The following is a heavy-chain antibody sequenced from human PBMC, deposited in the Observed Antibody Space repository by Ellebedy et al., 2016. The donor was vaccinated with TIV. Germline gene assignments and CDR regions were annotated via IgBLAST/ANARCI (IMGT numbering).Heavy chain of an antibody. V-gene: IGHV4-59*08. J-gene: IGHJ5*02. CDR1: GGSISSYY. CDR2: IYYSGST. Sequence: MPSETLSLTCTVSGGSISSYYWSWIRQPPGKGLEWIGYIYYSGSTNYNPSLKSRVTISVDTSKNQFSLKLRSVTAADTAVYHCAKQPFRYYGSGSPGWFDPWGQGTLVTVSS. CDR3: AKQPFRYYGSGSPGWFDP. D-gene: IGHD3-10*01.